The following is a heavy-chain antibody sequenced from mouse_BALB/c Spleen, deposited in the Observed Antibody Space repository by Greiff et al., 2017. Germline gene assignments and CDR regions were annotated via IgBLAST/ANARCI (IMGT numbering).Heavy chain of an antibody. CDR3: TRYYYGNYVGAMDY. J-gene: IGHJ4*01. CDR2: INPYNDGT. D-gene: IGHD2-1*01. V-gene: IGHV1-14*01. Sequence: EVHLVESGPELVKPGASVKMSCKASGYTFTSYVMHWVKQKPGQGLEWIGYINPYNDGTKYNEKFKGKATLTSDKSSSTAYMELSSLTSEDSAVYYGTRYYYGNYVGAMDYWGQGTSVTVSS. CDR1: GYTFTSYV.